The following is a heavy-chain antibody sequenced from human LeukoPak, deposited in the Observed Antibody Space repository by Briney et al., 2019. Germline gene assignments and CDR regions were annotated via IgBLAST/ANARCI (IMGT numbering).Heavy chain of an antibody. CDR1: GFTFSSYE. CDR3: AKPFVDTAMVSDY. J-gene: IGHJ4*02. Sequence: GGSLRLSCAASGFTFSSYEMNWVRQAPGKGLEWVSYISSSGSTIYYADSVKGRFTISRDSAKNSLYLQMNSLRAEDTAVYYCAKPFVDTAMVSDYWGQGTLVTVSS. CDR2: ISSSGSTI. V-gene: IGHV3-48*03. D-gene: IGHD5-18*01.